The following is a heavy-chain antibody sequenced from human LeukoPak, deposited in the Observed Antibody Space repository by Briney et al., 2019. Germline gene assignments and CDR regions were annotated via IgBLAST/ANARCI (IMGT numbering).Heavy chain of an antibody. D-gene: IGHD3-22*01. CDR2: ISGYNGNT. Sequence: ASVKVSCEASGYTFSSYGISWVRQAPGQGLEWMGWISGYNGNTNYAQRLQGRVTMTTDTSTSTAYMELRSLSSDDTAVYYCARDRPYYYDSSAYYPDFWGQGTLVTVSS. V-gene: IGHV1-18*01. CDR3: ARDRPYYYDSSAYYPDF. J-gene: IGHJ4*02. CDR1: GYTFSSYG.